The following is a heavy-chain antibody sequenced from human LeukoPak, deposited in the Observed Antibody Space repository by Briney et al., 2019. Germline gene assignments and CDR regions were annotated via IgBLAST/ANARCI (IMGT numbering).Heavy chain of an antibody. CDR3: AKVRPPSSSWYEVWFDP. CDR2: ISGSGGST. V-gene: IGHV3-23*01. D-gene: IGHD6-13*01. CDR1: GFTFSSYA. Sequence: GGSLRLSCAASGFTFSSYAMSWVRQALGKGLEWVSAISGSGGSTYYADSVKGRFTISRDNSKNTLYLQMNSLRTEDTALYYCAKVRPPSSSWYEVWFDPWGQGTLVTVSS. J-gene: IGHJ5*02.